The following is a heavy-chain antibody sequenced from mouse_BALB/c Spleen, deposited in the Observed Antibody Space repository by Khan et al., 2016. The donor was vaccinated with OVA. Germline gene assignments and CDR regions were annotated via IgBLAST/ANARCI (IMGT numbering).Heavy chain of an antibody. CDR2: IWSDGST. CDR3: ARQPYYHYNILDY. V-gene: IGHV2-6-1*01. J-gene: IGHJ4*01. Sequence: VQLQESGPGLAAPSQSLSITCTISGFSLTNYGVHWVRQPPGKGLEWLVVIWSDGSTTYNSALKSRLTITKDNSQRQVFLKMNSLQTDDTAIYFCARQPYYHYNILDYWGQGTSVTVSS. CDR1: GFSLTNYG. D-gene: IGHD2-4*01.